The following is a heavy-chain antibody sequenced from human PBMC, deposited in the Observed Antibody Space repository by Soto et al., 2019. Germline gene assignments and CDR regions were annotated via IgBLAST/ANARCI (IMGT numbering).Heavy chain of an antibody. V-gene: IGHV4-39*01. J-gene: IGHJ4*02. D-gene: IGHD3-10*01. CDR1: GGFISSSSYY. CDR3: ARGRGFGDPLPTIFDY. Sequence: PSETLSLTCTVSGGFISSSSYYWGWIRQPPGKGLEWIGSIYYSGSTYYNPSLKSRVTISVDTSKNQFSLKLSSVTAADTAVYYCARGRGFGDPLPTIFDYWGQGTLVTVSS. CDR2: IYYSGST.